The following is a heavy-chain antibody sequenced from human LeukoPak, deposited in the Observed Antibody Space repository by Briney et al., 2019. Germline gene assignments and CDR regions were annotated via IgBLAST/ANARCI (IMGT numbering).Heavy chain of an antibody. CDR1: GFNFSSYA. CDR2: ISGSGGST. V-gene: IGHV3-23*01. Sequence: PGGSLRLSCAASGFNFSSYAMSWVRQAPGKGLEWVSAISGSGGSTYYADSVKGRFTISRDNSKNTLYLQMNSLRAEDTAVYYCAKVSDPIAVAGYYYYGMDVWGQGTTVTVSS. CDR3: AKVSDPIAVAGYYYYGMDV. J-gene: IGHJ6*02. D-gene: IGHD6-19*01.